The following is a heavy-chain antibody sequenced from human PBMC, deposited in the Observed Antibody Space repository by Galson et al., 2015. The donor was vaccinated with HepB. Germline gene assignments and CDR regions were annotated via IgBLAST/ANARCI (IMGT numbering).Heavy chain of an antibody. CDR1: GFPFSYYA. CDR2: ITPSGDNT. Sequence: SLRLSCAASGFPFSYYAMTWVRQAPGKGLEWVSAITPSGDNTYSADSLNGRFSISRDNSKNTVFLQMNSLRADDTAIYFCAKVFPEKTDGWYRQALYYFDSWGHGTWVTVSS. CDR3: AKVFPEKTDGWYRQALYYFDS. D-gene: IGHD6-19*01. V-gene: IGHV3-23*01. J-gene: IGHJ4*01.